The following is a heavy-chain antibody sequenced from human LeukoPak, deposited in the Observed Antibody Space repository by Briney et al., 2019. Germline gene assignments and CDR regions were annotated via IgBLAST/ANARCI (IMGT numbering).Heavy chain of an antibody. CDR2: IYYSGST. CDR3: ARDPPQPYTYYDFWSGYYTGNYFDY. CDR1: GGSISSYY. V-gene: IGHV4-59*01. J-gene: IGHJ4*02. Sequence: NPSETLSLTCTVSGGSISSYYWSWIRQPPGKGLEWIGYIYYSGSTNYNPSLKSRVTISVDTSKNQFSLKLSSVTAADTAVYYCARDPPQPYTYYDFWSGYYTGNYFDYWGQGTLVTVSS. D-gene: IGHD3-3*01.